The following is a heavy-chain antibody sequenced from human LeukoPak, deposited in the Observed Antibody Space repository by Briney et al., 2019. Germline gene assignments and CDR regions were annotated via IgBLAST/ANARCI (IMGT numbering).Heavy chain of an antibody. V-gene: IGHV3-30*18. D-gene: IGHD6-13*01. CDR1: GFTFSSYA. CDR2: ISYDGSNK. CDR3: AKDRPPAAGDYFDY. J-gene: IGHJ4*02. Sequence: GGSLRLSCAASGFTFSSYAMSWVRQAPGKGLEWVAVISYDGSNKYYADSVKGRFTISRDNSKNTLYLQMNSLRAEDTAVYYCAKDRPPAAGDYFDYWGQGTLVTVSS.